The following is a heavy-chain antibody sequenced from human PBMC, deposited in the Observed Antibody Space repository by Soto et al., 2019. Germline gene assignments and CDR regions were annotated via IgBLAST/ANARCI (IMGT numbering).Heavy chain of an antibody. CDR3: ASYGGSYPFDY. Sequence: SETLSLTCTVSGGSISSSSYYWGWIRQPPGKGLEWIGSIYYSGSTYYNPSLKSRVTISVDTSKNQFSLKLSSVTAADTAVYYCASYGGSYPFDYWGKGTLVTVSS. D-gene: IGHD1-26*01. CDR1: GGSISSSSYY. V-gene: IGHV4-39*01. J-gene: IGHJ4*02. CDR2: IYYSGST.